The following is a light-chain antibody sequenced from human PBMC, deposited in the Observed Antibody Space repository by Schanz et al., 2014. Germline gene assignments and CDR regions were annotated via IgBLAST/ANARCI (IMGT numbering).Light chain of an antibody. CDR1: GSNVGGYTL. CDR3: SSYAGCSTWV. CDR2: EVF. V-gene: IGLV2-23*02. Sequence: QSALTQPASVSGSPGQPITIPCTGTGSNVGGYTLVSWYQQYPGKAPQLMIYEVFKRPSGVSNRFSGSKSGNTASLTISGLQAEDEADYYCSSYAGCSTWVFGGGAKLPVL. J-gene: IGLJ3*02.